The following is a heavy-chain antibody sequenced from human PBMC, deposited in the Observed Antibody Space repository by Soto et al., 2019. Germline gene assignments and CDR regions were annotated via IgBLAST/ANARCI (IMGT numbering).Heavy chain of an antibody. CDR1: GYTFSSRA. D-gene: IGHD3-9*01. CDR2: INGGNGDT. Sequence: ASVRVSGKAAGYTFSSRATPWVRQAPGQRLEWMGWINGGNGDTKYSQKFQDRVTITRDTSASTAYMELSSLRSEDTAVYYCAYRFRYFDWPPDYWGQGTLVTVSS. V-gene: IGHV1-3*01. J-gene: IGHJ4*02. CDR3: AYRFRYFDWPPDY.